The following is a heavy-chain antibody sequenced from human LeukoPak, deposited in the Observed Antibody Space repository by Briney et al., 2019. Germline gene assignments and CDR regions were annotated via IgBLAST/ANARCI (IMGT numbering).Heavy chain of an antibody. J-gene: IGHJ4*02. Sequence: ALVKVSCKASGYTFTGYYMHWVRQAPGQGLEWMGWINPNSGGTNYAQKFQGRVTMTRDTSISTAYMELSRLRSDDTAVYYCARRGAYCGGDCYFPFDYWGQGTLVTVSS. CDR2: INPNSGGT. CDR1: GYTFTGYY. CDR3: ARRGAYCGGDCYFPFDY. V-gene: IGHV1-2*02. D-gene: IGHD2-21*01.